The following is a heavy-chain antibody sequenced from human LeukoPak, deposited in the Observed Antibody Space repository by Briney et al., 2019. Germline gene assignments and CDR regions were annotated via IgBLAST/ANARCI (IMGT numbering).Heavy chain of an antibody. CDR1: GFTFSSYS. CDR2: ISTSSSYI. D-gene: IGHD2-2*02. Sequence: PGGSLRLSCAASGFTFSSYSMNWVRQAPGKGLEWVSSISTSSSYIYYADSVKGRFTISRDNAKNSLYLQMNSLRAEDTAVYYCARGVVPAAICAFDIWGQGTMVTVSS. J-gene: IGHJ3*02. V-gene: IGHV3-21*01. CDR3: ARGVVPAAICAFDI.